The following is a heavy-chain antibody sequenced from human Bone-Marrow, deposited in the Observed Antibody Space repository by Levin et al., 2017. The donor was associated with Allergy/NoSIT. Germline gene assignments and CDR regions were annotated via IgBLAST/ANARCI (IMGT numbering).Heavy chain of an antibody. J-gene: IGHJ4*02. V-gene: IGHV4-34*01. CDR2: INHSGST. CDR1: GGSFSGYY. Sequence: SETLSLTCAVYGGSFSGYYWSWIRQPPGKGLEWIGEINHSGSTNYNPSLKSRVTISVDTSKNQFSLKLSSVTAADTAVYYCARRGATVVQPGHRADYYFDYWGQGTLVTVAS. D-gene: IGHD1-26*01. CDR3: ARRGATVVQPGHRADYYFDY.